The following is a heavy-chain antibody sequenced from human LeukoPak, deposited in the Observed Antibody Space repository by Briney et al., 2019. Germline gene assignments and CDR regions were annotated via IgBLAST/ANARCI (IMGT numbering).Heavy chain of an antibody. CDR3: ARVRAGSSGYWGRHDAFDI. Sequence: SETLSLTRAVYGGSFSSYYWSWIRQPAGKGLEWIGRIYTSGSTNYNPSLKSRVTMSVDTSKNQFSLKLSSVTAADTAVYYCARVRAGSSGYWGRHDAFDIWGQGTMVTVSS. D-gene: IGHD3-22*01. V-gene: IGHV4-59*10. J-gene: IGHJ3*02. CDR2: IYTSGST. CDR1: GGSFSSYY.